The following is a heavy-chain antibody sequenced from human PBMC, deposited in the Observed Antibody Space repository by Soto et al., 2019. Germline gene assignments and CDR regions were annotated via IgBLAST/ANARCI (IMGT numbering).Heavy chain of an antibody. D-gene: IGHD7-27*01. CDR1: GDSMTRSVW. CDR3: ARKAWVRFDY. J-gene: IGHJ4*02. CDR2: VFHTGNT. Sequence: QVQMQESGPGLVKPSGTLSLTCAVSGDSMTRSVWWTWVRQPPGKGLEWIGEVFHTGNTNYNPSLKSRVTMSVDKSTNEFSLKVTSVTAADTAIYYWARKAWVRFDYWGQGALVTVSS. V-gene: IGHV4-4*02.